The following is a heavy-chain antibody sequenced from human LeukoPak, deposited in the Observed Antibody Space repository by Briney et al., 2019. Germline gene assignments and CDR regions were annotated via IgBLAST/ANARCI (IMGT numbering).Heavy chain of an antibody. V-gene: IGHV3-74*01. D-gene: IGHD5-18*01. CDR3: ARGERQLWPRSGMDV. J-gene: IGHJ6*02. Sequence: GGSLRLSCAASGFTFSSYWMHWVRQAPGKGLVWVSRINSDGGSTSYADSVKGRFTISRDNAKNTLYLQMNSLRAEDTAVYYCARGERQLWPRSGMDVWGQGTTVTVSS. CDR1: GFTFSSYW. CDR2: INSDGGST.